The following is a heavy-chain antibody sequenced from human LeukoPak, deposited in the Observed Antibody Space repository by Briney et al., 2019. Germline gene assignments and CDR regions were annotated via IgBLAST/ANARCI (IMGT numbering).Heavy chain of an antibody. CDR1: GGSISSSSYY. D-gene: IGHD2-21*02. Sequence: SETLSLTCTVSGGSISSSSYYWGWIRQPPGKGLEWIGSIYYSGSTYYNPSLKSRVTISVDTSKNQFSLKLSSVTAEDTAVYYCASGLRIVVVTAAAFDIWGQGTMVIVSS. V-gene: IGHV4-39*01. CDR3: ASGLRIVVVTAAAFDI. CDR2: IYYSGST. J-gene: IGHJ3*02.